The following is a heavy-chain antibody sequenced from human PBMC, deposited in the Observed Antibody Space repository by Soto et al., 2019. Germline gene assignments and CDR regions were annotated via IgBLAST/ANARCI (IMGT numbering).Heavy chain of an antibody. D-gene: IGHD3-16*01. CDR3: SRGRDPHEGGRT. V-gene: IGHV4-34*02. CDR2: IHPSGDT. Sequence: QVQLQQWGAGLLKPSETLSLTCAVDSGSFSTYYCSWTRQPPGKGLEWIGEIHPSGDTDYNPSLSNRVTISLDTSTNQFSLKWTSVTAADTAVYFCSRGRDPHEGGRTWGQGTLVTVSS. J-gene: IGHJ5*02. CDR1: SGSFSTYY.